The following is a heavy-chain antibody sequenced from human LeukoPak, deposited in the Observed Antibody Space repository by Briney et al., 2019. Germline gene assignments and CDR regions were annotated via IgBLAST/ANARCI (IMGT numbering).Heavy chain of an antibody. Sequence: GGSLRLSCAASGFTFSSYEMNWVRQAPGKGLEWVSYISSSGSTIYYADSVKGRFTISRDNSKNTLYLQMNSLRAEDTAVYYCAKEVADNYCYYYMDVWGKGTTVTVSS. V-gene: IGHV3-48*03. CDR3: AKEVADNYCYYYMDV. D-gene: IGHD2-15*01. CDR2: ISSSGSTI. CDR1: GFTFSSYE. J-gene: IGHJ6*03.